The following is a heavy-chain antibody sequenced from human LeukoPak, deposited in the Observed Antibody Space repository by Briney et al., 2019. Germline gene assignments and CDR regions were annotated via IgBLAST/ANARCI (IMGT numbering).Heavy chain of an antibody. CDR2: IISSGTTM. CDR3: ARHRGPSLHSSGYFDY. D-gene: IGHD3-22*01. Sequence: GGSLRLSCAASGFTLSSYSMNWVRQAPGKGLEWVSHIISSGTTMYYADSVKGRFTISRDNAKNSLILQMNSLRDEDTAVYYCARHRGPSLHSSGYFDYWGQGTLVTVSS. J-gene: IGHJ4*02. V-gene: IGHV3-48*02. CDR1: GFTLSSYS.